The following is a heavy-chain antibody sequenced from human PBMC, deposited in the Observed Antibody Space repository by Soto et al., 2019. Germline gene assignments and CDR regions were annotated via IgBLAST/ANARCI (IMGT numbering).Heavy chain of an antibody. Sequence: GGSLRLSCAVSGFTFDDNAMHWVRQAPEKGLEWVSGINWKSDIGYADSVKGRFTISRDNAKNSLYLQMNSLRAEDTALYYCAISQDRGGRTTFIYWGQGTQVTVPQ. CDR1: GFTFDDNA. V-gene: IGHV3-9*01. CDR3: AISQDRGGRTTFIY. J-gene: IGHJ4*02. D-gene: IGHD3-16*01. CDR2: INWKSDI.